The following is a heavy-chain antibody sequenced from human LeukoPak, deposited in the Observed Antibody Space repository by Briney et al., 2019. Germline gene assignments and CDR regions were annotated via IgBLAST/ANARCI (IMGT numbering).Heavy chain of an antibody. V-gene: IGHV3-23*01. CDR1: GFTFSTYA. J-gene: IGHJ4*02. CDR3: AKDLPTVNTWIYFDY. Sequence: GGSLRLFCAASGFTFSTYAESWVRQAPGKGLEWVSSISGNGGSAYYTDSVKGRFTISRDNSKNTLYLQMNSLRAEDTAVYYCAKDLPTVNTWIYFDYWGQGTLVTVSS. D-gene: IGHD4-17*01. CDR2: ISGNGGSA.